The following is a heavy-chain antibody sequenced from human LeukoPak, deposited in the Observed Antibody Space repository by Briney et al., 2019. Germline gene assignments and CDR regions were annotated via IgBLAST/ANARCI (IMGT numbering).Heavy chain of an antibody. D-gene: IGHD4-23*01. CDR2: IYYSGST. CDR1: GGSISSSSYY. J-gene: IGHJ4*02. CDR3: ARDFGGQGL. Sequence: SSETLSLTCTVSGGSISSSSYYWGWIRQPPGKGLEWIGSIYYSGSTYYNPSLKSRVTISVDTSKNQFSLKLSSVTAADTAVYYCARDFGGQGLWGQGTLVTVSS. V-gene: IGHV4-39*02.